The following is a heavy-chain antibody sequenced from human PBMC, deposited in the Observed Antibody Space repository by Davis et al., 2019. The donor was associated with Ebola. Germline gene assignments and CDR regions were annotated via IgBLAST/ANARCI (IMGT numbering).Heavy chain of an antibody. V-gene: IGHV3-23*01. CDR2: ISASGEST. CDR1: GFSFSSYV. CDR3: AKIGVRHSGDY. D-gene: IGHD3-10*01. J-gene: IGHJ4*02. Sequence: PGGSLRLSCAASGFSFSSYVMNWVRQAPGKGLEWVSGISASGESTKYADSVKGRFTISRDSSRNTVFLQMNSLRVEDTAVYYCAKIGVRHSGDYWGQGTLVTVSS.